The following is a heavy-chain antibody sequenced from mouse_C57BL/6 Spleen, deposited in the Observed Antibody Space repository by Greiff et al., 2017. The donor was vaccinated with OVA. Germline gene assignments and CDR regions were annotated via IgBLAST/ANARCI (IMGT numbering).Heavy chain of an antibody. Sequence: QVQLQQPGAELVRPGSSVKLSCKASGYTFTSYWMHWVKQRPIQGLEWIGNIDPSDSETHYNQKFKDKATLTVDKSSSTAYMQLSSLTSEDSAVYDCARDYYGSSYVRYFDVWGTGTTVTVSS. CDR1: GYTFTSYW. CDR2: IDPSDSET. CDR3: ARDYYGSSYVRYFDV. D-gene: IGHD1-1*01. V-gene: IGHV1-52*01. J-gene: IGHJ1*03.